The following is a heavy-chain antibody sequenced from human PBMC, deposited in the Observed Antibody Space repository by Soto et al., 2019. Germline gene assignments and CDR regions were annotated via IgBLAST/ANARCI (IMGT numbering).Heavy chain of an antibody. Sequence: EVQLVESGGDLVQPGGSLRLSCADSRFTFSGYWMYWVRQAPGKGLEWVANIKEDGSEKNYVDSVRGRFTISRDNAKNSFYLQMNSLRAEDTAVYYCAGGARIWGQGTMVTVS. CDR3: AGGARI. V-gene: IGHV3-7*01. J-gene: IGHJ3*02. CDR1: RFTFSGYW. CDR2: IKEDGSEK.